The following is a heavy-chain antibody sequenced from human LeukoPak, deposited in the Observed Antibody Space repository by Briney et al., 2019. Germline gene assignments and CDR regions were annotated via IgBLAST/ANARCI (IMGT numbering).Heavy chain of an antibody. D-gene: IGHD1-26*01. CDR2: IYTSGST. V-gene: IGHV4-4*07. J-gene: IGHJ4*02. CDR1: SGSISNYD. Sequence: SETLSLTCTVSSGSISNYDWSWIRQPAGKGLEWIGRIYTSGSTNCNPSLKSRVTMSVDTSKKQFSLKLSSVTAADTAVYYCARVGSYYYHYWGQGTLVTVSS. CDR3: ARVGSYYYHY.